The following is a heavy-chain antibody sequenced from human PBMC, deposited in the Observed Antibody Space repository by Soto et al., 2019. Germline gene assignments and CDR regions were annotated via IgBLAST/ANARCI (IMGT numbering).Heavy chain of an antibody. Sequence: ASVKVSCKASGYTFTSYDIYWVRQATGQGLEWMGWINPNNGDTNYAQNFQGRVTLTTDTSTSTAYMELRSLRSDDTAVYFCARVDPRGVAVVRDYWGQGTLVTVSS. J-gene: IGHJ4*02. CDR2: INPNNGDT. CDR1: GYTFTSYD. CDR3: ARVDPRGVAVVRDY. D-gene: IGHD3-10*01. V-gene: IGHV1-18*01.